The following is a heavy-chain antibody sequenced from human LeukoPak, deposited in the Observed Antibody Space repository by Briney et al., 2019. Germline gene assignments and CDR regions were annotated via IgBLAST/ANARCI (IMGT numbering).Heavy chain of an antibody. J-gene: IGHJ4*02. D-gene: IGHD3-3*01. V-gene: IGHV4-4*02. CDR2: FHLDGRT. CDR1: GGSVTSTNW. CDR3: AREGGFCRPLDC. Sequence: SETLSLTCGVSGGSVTSTNWWTLVRQPPGKGLEWSGEFHLDGRTNYNPSLKSRLTMSVDLSENHISLKLTSVTAADTAVYYCAREGGFCRPLDCSGQGTLVTVSS.